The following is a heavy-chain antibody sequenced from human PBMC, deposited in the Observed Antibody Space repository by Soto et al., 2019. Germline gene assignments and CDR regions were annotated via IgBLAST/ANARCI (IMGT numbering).Heavy chain of an antibody. Sequence: ESGGGVVQPGRSLRLSCAASGFTFSSYGIHWVRQAPGKGLEWVAVISYDGSNKYYADSVKGRFTISRDNSKNTLYLQMNSLRAEDTAVYYCAKDHYDTLTGYYGPDYWGQGTLVTVSS. D-gene: IGHD3-9*01. CDR3: AKDHYDTLTGYYGPDY. CDR1: GFTFSSYG. CDR2: ISYDGSNK. J-gene: IGHJ4*02. V-gene: IGHV3-30*18.